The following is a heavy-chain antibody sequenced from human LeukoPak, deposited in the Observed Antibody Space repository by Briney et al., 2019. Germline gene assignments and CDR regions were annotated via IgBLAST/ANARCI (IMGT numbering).Heavy chain of an antibody. V-gene: IGHV3-21*01. D-gene: IGHD5-18*01. J-gene: IGHJ6*03. CDR3: ARERETAMVYYYYYYMDV. CDR1: GFTFSSYS. CDR2: ISSGSSYI. Sequence: GGSLRLSCAASGFTFSSYSMNWVRQAPGKGLEWVSSISSGSSYIYYADSVKGRFTISRDNAKNSLYLQMNSLRAEDTAVYYCARERETAMVYYYYYYMDVWGKGTTVTVSS.